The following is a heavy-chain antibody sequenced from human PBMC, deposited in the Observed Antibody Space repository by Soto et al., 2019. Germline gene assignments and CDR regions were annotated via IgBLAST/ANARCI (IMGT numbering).Heavy chain of an antibody. J-gene: IGHJ4*02. D-gene: IGHD3-10*01. CDR1: GGSFNRHT. CDR3: AREGFLWFGVSLYQN. CDR2: IIPIFGTA. V-gene: IGHV1-69*01. Sequence: QVQLVQSGAEVRKPGSSVRVSCKASGGSFNRHTISWVRQAPGQGLEWMGGIIPIFGTANHAQKFQGRVTIIADESTSTAYMELRSLRSDDTAVYYCAREGFLWFGVSLYQNWGQGTLVTVSS.